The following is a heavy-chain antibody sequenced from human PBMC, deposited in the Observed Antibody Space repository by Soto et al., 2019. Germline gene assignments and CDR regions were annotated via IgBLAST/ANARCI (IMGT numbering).Heavy chain of an antibody. CDR3: ARGRSDFWSGYRAMDV. CDR1: GGTFSSYA. D-gene: IGHD3-3*01. Sequence: SVKVSCKASGGTFSSYAISWVRQAPGQGLEWMGGIIPIFGTANYAQKFQGRVTITADESTSTAYMELSSLRSEDTAVYYCARGRSDFWSGYRAMDVWGQGTTVTVSS. CDR2: IIPIFGTA. V-gene: IGHV1-69*13. J-gene: IGHJ6*02.